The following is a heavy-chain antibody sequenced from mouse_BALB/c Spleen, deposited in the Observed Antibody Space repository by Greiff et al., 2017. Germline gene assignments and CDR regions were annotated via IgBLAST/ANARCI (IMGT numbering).Heavy chain of an antibody. CDR1: GYTFSSYW. V-gene: IGHV1-9*01. Sequence: QVQLKESGAELMKPGASVKISCKATGYTFSSYWIEWVKQRPGHGLEWIGEILPGSGSTNYNEKFKGKATFTADTSSNTAYMQLSSLTSEDSAVYYCARNPSYDGYDYWGQGTTLTVSS. CDR3: ARNPSYDGYDY. J-gene: IGHJ2*01. CDR2: ILPGSGST. D-gene: IGHD2-3*01.